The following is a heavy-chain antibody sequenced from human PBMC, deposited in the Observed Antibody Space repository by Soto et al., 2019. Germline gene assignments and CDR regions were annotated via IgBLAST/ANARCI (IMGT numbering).Heavy chain of an antibody. V-gene: IGHV1-69*06. CDR1: GGTFSSYA. Sequence: GASVKVSCKASGGTFSSYAISWVRQAPGQGLEWMGGIIPIFGTANYAQKFQCRVTITADKSTSTAYMELSSLRSEDTAVYYCARESSHYDFWSGYYKGPRYYYYYYGMDVWGQGTTVTVSS. CDR3: ARESSHYDFWSGYYKGPRYYYYYYGMDV. J-gene: IGHJ6*02. D-gene: IGHD3-3*01. CDR2: IIPIFGTA.